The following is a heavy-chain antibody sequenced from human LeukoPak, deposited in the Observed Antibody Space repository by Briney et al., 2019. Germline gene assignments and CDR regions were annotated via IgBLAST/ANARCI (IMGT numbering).Heavy chain of an antibody. CDR1: GFTFSSYG. V-gene: IGHV3-33*01. J-gene: IGHJ5*02. CDR2: IWYDGSNK. CDR3: ARPQGPYYDILTGSDWFDR. D-gene: IGHD3-9*01. Sequence: GGSLRLSCAASGFTFSSYGMHWVRQAPGKGLEWVAVIWYDGSNKYYADSVKGRFTISRDNSKNTLYLQMNGLRAEDTAVYYCARPQGPYYDILTGSDWFDRWGQGTLVTVSS.